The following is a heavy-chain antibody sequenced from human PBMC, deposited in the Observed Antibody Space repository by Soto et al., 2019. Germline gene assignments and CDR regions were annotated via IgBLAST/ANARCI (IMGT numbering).Heavy chain of an antibody. CDR1: GGSFSGYY. D-gene: IGHD4-17*01. V-gene: IGHV4-34*01. CDR2: INPSGST. Sequence: QVQLQQWGAGLLKPSETLSLTCAVYGGSFSGYYWSWIRQPPGKGLEWIGEINPSGSTNYTPSLSSRVIMPGDTPKTQFSLKLTSVTAADTAVYYCARGRDGGAANWGQGNLVTVSS. J-gene: IGHJ4*02. CDR3: ARGRDGGAAN.